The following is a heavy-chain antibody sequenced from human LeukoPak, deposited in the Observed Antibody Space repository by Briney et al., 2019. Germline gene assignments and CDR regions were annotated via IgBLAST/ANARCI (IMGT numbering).Heavy chain of an antibody. CDR1: GFTFSSSA. Sequence: GGSLRLSCAASGFTFSSSAMSWVRQAPGKGLEWVAVISYDGSNKYYADSVKGRFTISRDNSKNTLYLQMNSLRAEDTAVYYCARGDQLYCGGDCYTDYWGQGTLVTVSS. CDR3: ARGDQLYCGGDCYTDY. CDR2: ISYDGSNK. V-gene: IGHV3-30-3*01. D-gene: IGHD2-21*02. J-gene: IGHJ4*02.